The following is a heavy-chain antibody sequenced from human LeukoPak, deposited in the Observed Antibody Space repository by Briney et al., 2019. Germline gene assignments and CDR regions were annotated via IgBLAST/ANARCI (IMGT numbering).Heavy chain of an antibody. CDR2: ISAYNGNT. CDR3: ARDFGYYDSSGASDY. Sequence: ASVKVSCKASGHTFTSYGISWVRQAPGQGLEWMGWISAYNGNTNYAQKLQGRVTMTTDTSTSTAYMELRSLRSDDTAVYYCARDFGYYDSSGASDYWGQGTLVTVSS. V-gene: IGHV1-18*01. CDR1: GHTFTSYG. J-gene: IGHJ4*02. D-gene: IGHD3-22*01.